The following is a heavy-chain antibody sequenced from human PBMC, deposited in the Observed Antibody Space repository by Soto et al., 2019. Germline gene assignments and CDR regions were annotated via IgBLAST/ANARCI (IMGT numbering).Heavy chain of an antibody. CDR3: AGGGVRGVITRTRDYYGMDV. Sequence: GESLKISCEASGYTFTNHWIAWVRQIPGKGLEWMGIIYGGDSYTRYSPSFQGLVTMSADKSITTAYLQWGSLKASDTAIYYCAGGGVRGVITRTRDYYGMDVWGQGTTVTVSS. J-gene: IGHJ6*02. CDR1: GYTFTNHW. D-gene: IGHD3-10*01. V-gene: IGHV5-51*01. CDR2: IYGGDSYT.